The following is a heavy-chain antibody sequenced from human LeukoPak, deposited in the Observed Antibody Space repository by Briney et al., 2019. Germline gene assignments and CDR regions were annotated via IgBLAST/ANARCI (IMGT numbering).Heavy chain of an antibody. CDR2: IYPNSGGT. CDR3: ARVRGYGDYPYDY. D-gene: IGHD4-17*01. V-gene: IGHV1-2*02. Sequence: ASVKVSCKSSGYTFTGSYMHWVRQAPGQGREGMGWIYPNSGGTNYAQKFQGRGTMTRDTSSTTAYMELSRLTSDDTAIYYCARVRGYGDYPYDYWGQGTLVTVSS. CDR1: GYTFTGSY. J-gene: IGHJ4*02.